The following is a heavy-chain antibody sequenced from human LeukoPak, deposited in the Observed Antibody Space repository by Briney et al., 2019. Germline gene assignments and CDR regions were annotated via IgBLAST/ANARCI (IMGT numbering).Heavy chain of an antibody. J-gene: IGHJ4*02. V-gene: IGHV4-61*01. Sequence: KPSETLCLTCTVSGGSVSSGSYYWSWIRQPPGKGLEWIGYIYYSGSTNYNPSLKSRVTISVDTSKNQFSLKLSSVTAADTAVYYCARFLLDYGTFDYWGQGTLVTVSS. CDR2: IYYSGST. CDR3: ARFLLDYGTFDY. D-gene: IGHD4-17*01. CDR1: GGSVSSGSYY.